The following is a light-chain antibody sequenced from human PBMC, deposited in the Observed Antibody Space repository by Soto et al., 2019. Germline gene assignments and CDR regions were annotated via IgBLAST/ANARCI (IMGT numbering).Light chain of an antibody. CDR3: QVWGTNADPYVL. J-gene: IGLJ2*01. CDR1: HIGDKS. Sequence: SYELTQPPSVSVAPGNTARITCGGNHIGDKSVHWYQLKPGQAPVLIIYNDGDRPSGIPERFSGSNSGNTATLTVRWVEAGDEADYYCQVWGTNADPYVLFGGGTKLTVL. V-gene: IGLV3-21*01. CDR2: NDG.